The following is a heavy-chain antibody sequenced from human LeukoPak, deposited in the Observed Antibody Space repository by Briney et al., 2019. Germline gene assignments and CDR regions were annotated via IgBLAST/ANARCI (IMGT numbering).Heavy chain of an antibody. CDR1: GFTFSSYA. CDR2: ISGGGGGI. D-gene: IGHD1-1*01. V-gene: IGHV3-23*01. CDR3: AKQTPVQLEFDY. Sequence: GGSLRLSCAASGFTFSSYAMSWVRQAPGKGLEWVSGISGGGGGIYYADSVKGRFTISSDNSKNTLYLQMNSLRAEDTAIYFCAKQTPVQLEFDYWGQGTLVTVSS. J-gene: IGHJ4*02.